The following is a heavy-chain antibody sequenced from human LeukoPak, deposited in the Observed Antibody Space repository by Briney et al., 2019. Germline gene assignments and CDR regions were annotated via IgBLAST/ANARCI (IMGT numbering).Heavy chain of an antibody. J-gene: IGHJ4*02. CDR2: INPNSGGT. CDR1: GYTFTGYY. Sequence: ASVKVSCKASGYTFTGYYMHWVRQAPGQGLEWMGWINPNSGGTNYRGRVTMTRDTSISTAYMELSRLRSDDTAVYYCARDIINWNDEPNFGYWGQGTLVTVSS. V-gene: IGHV1-2*02. CDR3: ARDIINWNDEPNFGY. D-gene: IGHD1-1*01.